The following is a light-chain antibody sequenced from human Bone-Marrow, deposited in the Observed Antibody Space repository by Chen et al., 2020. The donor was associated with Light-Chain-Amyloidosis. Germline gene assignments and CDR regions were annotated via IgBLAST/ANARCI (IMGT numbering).Light chain of an antibody. CDR2: RDS. V-gene: IGLV3-25*03. Sequence: SYELTQPPSVSVSPGQTARITCSGDDLPTKYAYWYQQKPGPAPVLVIHRDSERPSGISERFSGGSSGTTATLTISGVQAEDEADYHCQSADSSGTYEVIFGGGTKLTVL. J-gene: IGLJ2*01. CDR1: DLPTKY. CDR3: QSADSSGTYEVI.